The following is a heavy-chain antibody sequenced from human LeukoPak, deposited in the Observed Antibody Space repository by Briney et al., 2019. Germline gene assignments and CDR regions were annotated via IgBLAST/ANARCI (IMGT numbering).Heavy chain of an antibody. J-gene: IGHJ4*02. Sequence: SQTLSLTCVISGDSVSSNSAAWNWIRQSPSRGLEWLGETYYRSKWYNDYAVSVKSRMTINPDTSKNQFSLQLNSVTPEDTAVYYCARARYSSAWYASRAYFFDYWGQGTLVTVSS. CDR2: TYYRSKWYN. D-gene: IGHD6-19*01. CDR1: GDSVSSNSAA. V-gene: IGHV6-1*01. CDR3: ARARYSSAWYASRAYFFDY.